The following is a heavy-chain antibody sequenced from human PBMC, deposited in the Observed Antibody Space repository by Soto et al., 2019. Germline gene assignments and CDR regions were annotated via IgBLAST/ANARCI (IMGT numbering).Heavy chain of an antibody. CDR1: GFSIRSYG. Sequence: QVQLVESGGGMVQPGRSLRLSCAASGFSIRSYGLHWVRQAQGKGLEWVAFISYDGSNKNYEDSVKGRFTISRDISNNTLYLLINSLRPEDTAVYYCAKWGVCSTGCAPGAGHYYGLDVWGQGTTVTVS. V-gene: IGHV3-30*18. CDR3: AKWGVCSTGCAPGAGHYYGLDV. CDR2: ISYDGSNK. D-gene: IGHD3-22*01. J-gene: IGHJ6*02.